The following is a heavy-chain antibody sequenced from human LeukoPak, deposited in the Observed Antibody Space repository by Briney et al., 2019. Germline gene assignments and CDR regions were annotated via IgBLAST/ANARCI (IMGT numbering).Heavy chain of an antibody. CDR1: GFTFGDYA. CDR2: IRSKAYGGTT. Sequence: GGSLRLSCTASGFTFGDYAMSWVRQAPGKGLEWVGFIRSKAYGGTTEYAASMKGRFTISRDDSKSIAYLQMNSLKTEDTAVYYCTRDGAGGSLLLWFGEFGYFDYWGQGTLVTVSS. D-gene: IGHD3-10*01. CDR3: TRDGAGGSLLLWFGEFGYFDY. J-gene: IGHJ4*02. V-gene: IGHV3-49*04.